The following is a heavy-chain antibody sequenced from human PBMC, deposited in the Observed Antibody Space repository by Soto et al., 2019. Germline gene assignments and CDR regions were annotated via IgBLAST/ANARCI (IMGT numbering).Heavy chain of an antibody. CDR1: GFTFSSYA. V-gene: IGHV3-23*01. D-gene: IGHD3-16*02. Sequence: GGSLRLSCAASGFTFSSYAMSWVRQAPGKGLEWVSAISGSGGSTYYADSVKGRFTISRDNSKNTLYLQMNSLRAEDTAVYYCAKELDYDYIWGSYRGAFDIWGQGTMVTVSS. J-gene: IGHJ3*02. CDR2: ISGSGGST. CDR3: AKELDYDYIWGSYRGAFDI.